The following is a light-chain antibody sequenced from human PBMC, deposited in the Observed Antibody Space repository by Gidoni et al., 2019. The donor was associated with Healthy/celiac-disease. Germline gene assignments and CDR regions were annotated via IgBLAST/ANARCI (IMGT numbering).Light chain of an antibody. CDR3: QQYYSTPCT. CDR1: QSVLYSSNNKNY. Sequence: DIVMTQSPDSERATINCKSSQSVLYSSNNKNYLAWYQQKPGQPPKLLIYWASTRESGVPDRFSGSGSGTDFTLTISSLQAEDVAVYYFQQYYSTPCTFGQGTKVEIK. J-gene: IGKJ1*01. CDR2: WAS. V-gene: IGKV4-1*01.